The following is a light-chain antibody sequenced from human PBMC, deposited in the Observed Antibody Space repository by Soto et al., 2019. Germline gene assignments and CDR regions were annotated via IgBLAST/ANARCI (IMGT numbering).Light chain of an antibody. Sequence: DIQMTQSPSTLSASAGDRVTITCRASQSISSWLAWYQQKPGKAPRVLIYKASTLENGVPSRFSGSGSGTEFTLTSWSLEHDDFATYHCQQYETLWTFGQGTRVEMK. CDR2: KAS. CDR3: QQYETLWT. V-gene: IGKV1-5*03. J-gene: IGKJ1*01. CDR1: QSISSW.